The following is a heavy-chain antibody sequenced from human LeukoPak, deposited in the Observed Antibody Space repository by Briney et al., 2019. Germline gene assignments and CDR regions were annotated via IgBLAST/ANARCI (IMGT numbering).Heavy chain of an antibody. D-gene: IGHD5-18*01. CDR1: GGSISSGGYY. Sequence: SETLSLTWTVSGGSISSGGYYWSWIRQRPGKGLEWIGYIYYSGSTYYNPSLKSRVTISVDTSKNQFSLKLSSVTAADTAVYYCARGTAMVRYYYGMDVWGQGTTVTVSS. CDR3: ARGTAMVRYYYGMDV. V-gene: IGHV4-31*02. J-gene: IGHJ6*02. CDR2: IYYSGST.